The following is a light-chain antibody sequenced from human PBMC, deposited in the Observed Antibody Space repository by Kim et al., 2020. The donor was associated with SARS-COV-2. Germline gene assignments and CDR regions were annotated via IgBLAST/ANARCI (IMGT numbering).Light chain of an antibody. Sequence: DMQMTQSPSSVSASVGDRVTITCRASQDISIWLAWYQQKPGKAPKLLIYAASNLQSGVPTRFSGSGSGTDFTLTISSLQPEDSATYYCQEANSFSRTFGGGTKVDIK. V-gene: IGKV1D-12*01. CDR2: AAS. J-gene: IGKJ4*01. CDR3: QEANSFSRT. CDR1: QDISIW.